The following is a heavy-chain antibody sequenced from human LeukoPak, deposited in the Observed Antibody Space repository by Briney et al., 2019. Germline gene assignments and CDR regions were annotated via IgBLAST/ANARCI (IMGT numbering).Heavy chain of an antibody. V-gene: IGHV1-2*02. CDR2: INPRSGGT. CDR1: GYTFIDYY. CDR3: ARVTANHAGWLDP. D-gene: IGHD1-14*01. Sequence: ASVNVSCKASGYTFIDYYIHWVRQAPGQGLEWMGWINPRSGGTNYAQNFQGRVTMTRDTSLSTAYMELNRLTFDDTAVYYCARVTANHAGWLDPWGQGTLVTVSS. J-gene: IGHJ5*02.